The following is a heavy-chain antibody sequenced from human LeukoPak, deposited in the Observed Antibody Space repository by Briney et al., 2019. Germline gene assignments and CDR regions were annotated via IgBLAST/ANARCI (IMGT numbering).Heavy chain of an antibody. CDR3: ARTNLKRVYYYYGMDV. D-gene: IGHD6-25*01. Sequence: GGSLRLSCAASGFTFRSYSMNWVRQTPGKGVEWVSSINSSSSYINYADSVKGRFTITRDNAKNSLYLQMNSLRAEDTAVYYCARTNLKRVYYYYGMDVWGQGTTVTVSS. J-gene: IGHJ6*02. CDR1: GFTFRSYS. CDR2: INSSSSYI. V-gene: IGHV3-21*01.